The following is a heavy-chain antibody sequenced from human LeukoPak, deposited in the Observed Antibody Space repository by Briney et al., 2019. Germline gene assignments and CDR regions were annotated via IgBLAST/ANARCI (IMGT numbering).Heavy chain of an antibody. CDR2: IIPIFGTA. V-gene: IGHV1-69*01. CDR1: GGTFTNLA. D-gene: IGHD4-17*01. J-gene: IGHJ4*02. CDR3: ARDDGEGDY. Sequence: ASGKVSCKASGGTFTNLAISWVRQAPGQGLEWMGGIIPIFGTANYAQKFQGRVTITADESTSTAYMELSSLRSEDTAVYYCARDDGEGDYWGQGTLVTVSS.